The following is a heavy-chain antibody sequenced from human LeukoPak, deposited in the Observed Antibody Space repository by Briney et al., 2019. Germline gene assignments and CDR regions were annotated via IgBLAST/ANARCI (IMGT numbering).Heavy chain of an antibody. CDR2: IIPIFGTA. J-gene: IGHJ4*02. Sequence: GASVKVSCKASGGTFSSYAISWVRQAPGQGLEWMGGIIPIFGTANYAQKSQGRVTITTDESTSTAYMELSSLRSEDTAVYYCARTARDSTFGGVILYFDYWGQGTLVTVSS. CDR1: GGTFSSYA. D-gene: IGHD3-16*02. CDR3: ARTARDSTFGGVILYFDY. V-gene: IGHV1-69*05.